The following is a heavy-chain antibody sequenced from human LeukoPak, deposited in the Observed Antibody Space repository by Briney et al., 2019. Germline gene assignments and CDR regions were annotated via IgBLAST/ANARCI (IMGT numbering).Heavy chain of an antibody. CDR3: AREFYYYDSSGYYQL. CDR1: GYTFTSYA. D-gene: IGHD3-22*01. J-gene: IGHJ4*02. Sequence: VASVKVSCKASGYTFTSYAMNWVRQAPGQGLEWMGWINTNTGNPTYAQGFTGRFVFSLDTSVSTAYLQISSLKAEDTAVYYCAREFYYYDSSGYYQLWGQGTLVTASS. CDR2: INTNTGNP. V-gene: IGHV7-4-1*02.